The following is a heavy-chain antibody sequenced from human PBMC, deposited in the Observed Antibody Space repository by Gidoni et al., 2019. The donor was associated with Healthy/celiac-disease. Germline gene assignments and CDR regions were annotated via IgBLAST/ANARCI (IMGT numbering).Heavy chain of an antibody. V-gene: IGHV1-46*01. CDR1: GSPFPSYY. CDR3: AREYYYGSGSYQYSWFDP. CDR2: INHSGGST. D-gene: IGHD3-10*01. Sequence: QVQLVQSGAEVKKPGASVKVSCQASGSPFPSYYMHWVRQAPGQGLEWMGIINHSGGSTSYAQKFQGRVTMTRDTSTSTVYMELSSLRSEDTAVYYCAREYYYGSGSYQYSWFDPWGQGTLVTVSS. J-gene: IGHJ5*02.